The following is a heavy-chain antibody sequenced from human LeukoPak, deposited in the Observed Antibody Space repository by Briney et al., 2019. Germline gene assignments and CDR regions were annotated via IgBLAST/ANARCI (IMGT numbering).Heavy chain of an antibody. CDR3: ARADSNSHTRYFYYGMDV. Sequence: PGRSLRLSCAASAFALSTYPMHSVRPAPRKGLEWVAGISFDGSYNYYADSVKGRFTISRDNSKNTLYLQMNSLRRDDTAVYYCARADSNSHTRYFYYGMDVWGQGATVTVSS. J-gene: IGHJ6*02. CDR1: AFALSTYP. V-gene: IGHV3-30*04. D-gene: IGHD6-13*01. CDR2: ISFDGSYN.